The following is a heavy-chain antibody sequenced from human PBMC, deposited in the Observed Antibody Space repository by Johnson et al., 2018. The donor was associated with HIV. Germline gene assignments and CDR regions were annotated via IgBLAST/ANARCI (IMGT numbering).Heavy chain of an antibody. V-gene: IGHV3-20*04. CDR1: GFTFDDYG. D-gene: IGHD6-13*01. CDR2: INWNGGST. J-gene: IGHJ3*02. Sequence: VQLVESGGGVVRPAGSLRLSCAASGFTFDDYGMSWVRQAPGQGLEWVSGINWNGGSTGYADSVKGRFTISRDNSKNTLFLQMNSLRAEDTAVYYCAKHSSSWYDDAFDIWGRGTMVTVSS. CDR3: AKHSSSWYDDAFDI.